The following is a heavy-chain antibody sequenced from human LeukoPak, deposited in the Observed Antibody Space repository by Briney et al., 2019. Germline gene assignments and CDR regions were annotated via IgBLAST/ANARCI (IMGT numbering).Heavy chain of an antibody. D-gene: IGHD3-22*01. CDR1: GITFSSYG. Sequence: PGGSLRLSCAASGITFSSYGMSWVRQAPGKGLEWVSAISGSGGSTYYADSVKGRFTISRDNSKNTLYLQMNSLRAEDTAVYYCAKDIPHYYYDSSGPIDYWGQGTLVTVSS. CDR2: ISGSGGST. V-gene: IGHV3-23*01. J-gene: IGHJ4*02. CDR3: AKDIPHYYYDSSGPIDY.